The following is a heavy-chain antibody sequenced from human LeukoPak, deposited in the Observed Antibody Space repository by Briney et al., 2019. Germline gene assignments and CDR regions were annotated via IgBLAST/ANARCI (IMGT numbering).Heavy chain of an antibody. Sequence: PGGSLRLSCAASGFTFSSYAMSWVRQAPGKGLEWVSAISGSGGSTYYADSVKGRFTISRDNSKNTLYLQMSSLRAEDTAVYYCAKGRIVRGVTFDYWGQGTLVTVSS. CDR3: AKGRIVRGVTFDY. V-gene: IGHV3-23*01. CDR2: ISGSGGST. J-gene: IGHJ4*02. D-gene: IGHD3-10*01. CDR1: GFTFSSYA.